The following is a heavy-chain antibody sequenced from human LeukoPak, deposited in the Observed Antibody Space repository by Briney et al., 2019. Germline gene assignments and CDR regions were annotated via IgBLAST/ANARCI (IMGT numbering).Heavy chain of an antibody. Sequence: SETLSLTCTVSGGSISSRSYYWGWIRQPPGKGLEWIASIDYIGYNYHSPSLRSRVTISVDTSKNQFSLKLTSVTAADTAAYYCARAPFIQSDYGGSFDYWGQGTLVTVSS. CDR1: GGSISSRSYY. CDR2: IDYIGYN. J-gene: IGHJ4*02. CDR3: ARAPFIQSDYGGSFDY. V-gene: IGHV4-39*01. D-gene: IGHD4-23*01.